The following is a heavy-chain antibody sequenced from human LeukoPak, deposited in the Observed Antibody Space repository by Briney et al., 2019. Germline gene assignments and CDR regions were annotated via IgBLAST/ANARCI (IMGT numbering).Heavy chain of an antibody. Sequence: GASVKVSCKASGYTFTSYVNWVRQATGQGLEWMGWMNPNNGNTDYAQNFQGRVTLTRNTSISTAYMELSSLRSEDTAVYYCARGSDSSHRWFDPWGQGTLVTVSS. V-gene: IGHV1-8*01. CDR1: GYTFTSYV. CDR2: MNPNNGNT. J-gene: IGHJ5*02. D-gene: IGHD2-21*02. CDR3: ARGSDSSHRWFDP.